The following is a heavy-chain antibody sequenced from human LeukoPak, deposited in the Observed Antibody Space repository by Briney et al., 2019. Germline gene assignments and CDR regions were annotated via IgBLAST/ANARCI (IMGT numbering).Heavy chain of an antibody. CDR3: ARELSYCGCDCYLPLDYYYYGMDV. CDR1: GYTFTTYY. CDR2: INPNNGDT. Sequence: ASVKVSCKASGYTFTTYYIHWVRQAPGQGLEWMGRINPNNGDTKYAQNFQGRVTLARDTSISSAYMELSRLRSDDTAIYYCARELSYCGCDCYLPLDYYYYGMDVWGQGTTVTVSS. D-gene: IGHD2-21*02. J-gene: IGHJ6*02. V-gene: IGHV1-2*06.